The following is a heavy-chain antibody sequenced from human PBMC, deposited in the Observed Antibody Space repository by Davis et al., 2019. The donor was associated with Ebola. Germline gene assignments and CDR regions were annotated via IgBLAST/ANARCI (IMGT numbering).Heavy chain of an antibody. CDR3: ARELVVPAAIGGYYYYGMDV. V-gene: IGHV3-23*01. CDR1: GFTFSSYA. Sequence: GGSLRLSCAASGFTFSSYAMSWVRQAPGKGLEWVSAISGSGGSTYYPGSVKGRFTISRENAKNSLYLQMNSLRAGDTAVYYCARELVVPAAIGGYYYYGMDVWGQGTTVTVSS. D-gene: IGHD2-2*02. J-gene: IGHJ6*02. CDR2: ISGSGGST.